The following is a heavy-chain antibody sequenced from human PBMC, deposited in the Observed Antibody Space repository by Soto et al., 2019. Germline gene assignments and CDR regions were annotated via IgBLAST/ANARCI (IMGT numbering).Heavy chain of an antibody. D-gene: IGHD6-13*01. J-gene: IGHJ4*02. Sequence: SVKVSCKASGFTFTSSAMQWVRQARGQRLEWIGWIVVGSGNTNYAQKFQERVTITRDMSTSTAYMELSSLRSEDTAVYYCETHFGIAAAGTDYWGQGTLVTVSS. V-gene: IGHV1-58*02. CDR3: ETHFGIAAAGTDY. CDR2: IVVGSGNT. CDR1: GFTFTSSA.